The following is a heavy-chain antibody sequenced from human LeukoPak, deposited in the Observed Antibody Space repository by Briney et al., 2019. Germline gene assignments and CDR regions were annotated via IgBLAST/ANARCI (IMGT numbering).Heavy chain of an antibody. J-gene: IGHJ5*02. D-gene: IGHD3-10*01. CDR2: MNPKSGNT. CDR1: GYTFTSYD. Sequence: ASVKVSCKASGYTFTSYDIKWVRQATGQGLEWTGWMNPKSGNTGYAQKFQGRLTMTRNTFISTAYMELSSLTSEDTAVYFCARMYYFDSGSDNWFDPWGQGTLVTVSS. V-gene: IGHV1-8*01. CDR3: ARMYYFDSGSDNWFDP.